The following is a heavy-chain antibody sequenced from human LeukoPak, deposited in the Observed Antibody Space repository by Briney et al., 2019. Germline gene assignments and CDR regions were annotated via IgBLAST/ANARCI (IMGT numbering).Heavy chain of an antibody. J-gene: IGHJ4*02. Sequence: SETLSLTCTVSGGSISSYYWSWIRQPLGEGLEWIGYISYSGSTNYNPSLKSRVSISVDTSKNQFSLKLSSVTAADTAVYYCARDPGGWPYYFDYWGQGTLVTVSS. CDR3: ARDPGGWPYYFDY. CDR2: ISYSGST. CDR1: GGSISSYY. V-gene: IGHV4-59*01. D-gene: IGHD1-26*01.